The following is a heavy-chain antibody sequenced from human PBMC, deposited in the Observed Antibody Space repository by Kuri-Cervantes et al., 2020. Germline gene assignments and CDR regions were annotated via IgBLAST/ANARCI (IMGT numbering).Heavy chain of an antibody. CDR3: ARDRWGAVAGTPGFDYGMDV. CDR1: GYTFTSYA. J-gene: IGHJ6*02. Sequence: ASVKVSCKASGYTFTSYAMHWVRQAPGQRLEWMGWINAGNGNTKYSQKFQGRVTITRDTSASTAYMELSSLRSEDTAVYYCARDRWGAVAGTPGFDYGMDVWGQGTTVTVSS. V-gene: IGHV1-3*01. CDR2: INAGNGNT. D-gene: IGHD6-19*01.